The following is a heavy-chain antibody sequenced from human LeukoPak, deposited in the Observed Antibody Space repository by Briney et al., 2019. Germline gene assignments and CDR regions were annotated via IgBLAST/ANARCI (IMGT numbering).Heavy chain of an antibody. Sequence: SETLSLTCTVSGGSISSSSTYWGWIRQPPGKGLEWTVRIYYSGSTYYNPSLKSRVTISVDTSRTQFPLKLSSVTAADTAVYCCARHRGGNSWGTIDYWGQGTLVTVSS. CDR1: GGSISSSSTY. CDR2: IYYSGST. V-gene: IGHV4-39*01. D-gene: IGHD5-18*01. J-gene: IGHJ4*02. CDR3: ARHRGGNSWGTIDY.